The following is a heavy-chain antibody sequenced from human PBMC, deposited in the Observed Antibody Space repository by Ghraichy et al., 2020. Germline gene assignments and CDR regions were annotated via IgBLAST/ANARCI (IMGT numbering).Heavy chain of an antibody. CDR1: GYTFTSYG. CDR3: AGVQGTYDDFWSGYGGPGDWVDH. Sequence: ASVKVSCKASGYTFTSYGISWVRQAPGQGLEWMGWISAYNGNTNYAQKLQGRVTMTTDTSTSTAYMELRSLRSDDTAVYYCAGVQGTYDDFWSGYGGPGDWVDHWGRGALVNVSA. J-gene: IGHJ5*02. D-gene: IGHD3-3*01. V-gene: IGHV1-18*01. CDR2: ISAYNGNT.